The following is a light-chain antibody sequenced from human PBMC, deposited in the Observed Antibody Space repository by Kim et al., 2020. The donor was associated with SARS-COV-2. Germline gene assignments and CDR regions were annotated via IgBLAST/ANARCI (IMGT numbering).Light chain of an antibody. CDR2: RNS. CDR3: NTWDGSSNHYV. V-gene: IGLV3-19*02. J-gene: IGLJ1*01. Sequence: SSELTQDPAVSVALGQTIRITCQGDSLRNYYANWHQQKPGQAPVRVVYRNSNRPSGIPDRLSGSVSGNPTSLTLPGAQAEDVADYSCNTWDGSSNHYV. CDR1: SLRNYY.